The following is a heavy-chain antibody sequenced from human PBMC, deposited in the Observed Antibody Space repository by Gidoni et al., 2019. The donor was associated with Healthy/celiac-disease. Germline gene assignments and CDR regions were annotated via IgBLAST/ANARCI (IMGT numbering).Heavy chain of an antibody. CDR1: GGSIRSYY. CDR3: ARDGIAAAGPQEELYGMDV. J-gene: IGHJ6*02. CDR2: IYTSGST. D-gene: IGHD6-13*01. Sequence: DSGPGLVQPSETLSLTCTVSGGSIRSYYWSWIRQPAGKGLEWIGRIYTSGSTNYNPSLKSRVTMSVDTSKNQFSLKLSSVTAADTAGYYCARDGIAAAGPQEELYGMDVWGQGTTVTVSS. V-gene: IGHV4-4*07.